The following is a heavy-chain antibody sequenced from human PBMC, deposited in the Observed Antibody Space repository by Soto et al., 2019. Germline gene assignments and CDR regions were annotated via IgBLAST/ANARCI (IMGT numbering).Heavy chain of an antibody. CDR3: ARESAYGGNPLAFDY. V-gene: IGHV1-69*01. CDR1: GDTFSSYA. CDR2: IIPFFNTS. J-gene: IGHJ4*02. D-gene: IGHD1-26*01. Sequence: QVQLVQSGAEVKKPGSSVKVSCKASGDTFSSYAISWVRQAPGQGLDWMGGIIPFFNTSNYAQKFQGGVTISADESTSTAYMELSSLRSEDTAMYYCARESAYGGNPLAFDYWGQGTLVTVSS.